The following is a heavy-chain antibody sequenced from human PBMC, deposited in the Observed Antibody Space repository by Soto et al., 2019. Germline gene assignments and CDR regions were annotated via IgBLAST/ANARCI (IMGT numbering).Heavy chain of an antibody. J-gene: IGHJ4*02. V-gene: IGHV3-30*18. D-gene: IGHD2-15*01. Sequence: QVQLVESGGGVVQPGRSLRLSRAASGFTFSSYGMHWVRQAPGKGLEWVAVISYDGSNKYYADSVKGRFTISRDNSKNTLYLQMNSLRAEDTAVYYCAKERDIVVVVAPLDYWGQGTLVTVSS. CDR1: GFTFSSYG. CDR3: AKERDIVVVVAPLDY. CDR2: ISYDGSNK.